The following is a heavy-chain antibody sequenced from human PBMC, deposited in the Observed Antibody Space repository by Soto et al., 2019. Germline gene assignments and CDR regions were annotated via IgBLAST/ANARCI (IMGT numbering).Heavy chain of an antibody. CDR3: ARELKSYYDSSGYGYYYYGMDV. J-gene: IGHJ6*02. D-gene: IGHD3-22*01. V-gene: IGHV1-46*01. CDR1: GYTFSSNY. CDR2: INPSGGST. Sequence: QVQLVQSGAEVKKPGASVQVSCKASGYTFSSNYMYWVRQAPGQGVEWLGIINPSGGSTSYAQKFQGRVTMTRDTSTSTVYMELTSLRSEDTAVYYCARELKSYYDSSGYGYYYYGMDVWGQGTTVTVSS.